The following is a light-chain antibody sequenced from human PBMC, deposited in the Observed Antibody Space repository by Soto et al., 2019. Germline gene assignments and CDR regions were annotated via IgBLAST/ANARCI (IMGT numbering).Light chain of an antibody. CDR1: NSNIGSNT. J-gene: IGLJ1*01. CDR3: AAWDDSLNGYV. V-gene: IGLV1-44*01. CDR2: SNN. Sequence: QSALTQPPSASGTPGQRVTISCSGSNSNIGSNTVNWYQQFPGTTPKLLIYSNNQRPSGVPDRFSGSKSGTSASLAISDLQSGDEADYYCAAWDDSLNGYVFGTGTKGTVL.